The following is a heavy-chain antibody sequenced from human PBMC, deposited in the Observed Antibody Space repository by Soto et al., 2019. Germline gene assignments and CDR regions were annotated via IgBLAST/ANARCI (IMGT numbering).Heavy chain of an antibody. Sequence: QVQLVQSGADVKKPGTSVEVSCKAAGYSFTNYCMYWVRQAPGQGLEWMGMINPRTGSTRYAQKFQKRVTLTRDTSTTTVYMELSTLIPDDTAVYYWARDGGLLTASWHYDLWGPGTLVTVSS. CDR3: ARDGGLLTASWHYDL. V-gene: IGHV1-46*01. J-gene: IGHJ2*01. D-gene: IGHD2-15*01. CDR1: GYSFTNYC. CDR2: INPRTGST.